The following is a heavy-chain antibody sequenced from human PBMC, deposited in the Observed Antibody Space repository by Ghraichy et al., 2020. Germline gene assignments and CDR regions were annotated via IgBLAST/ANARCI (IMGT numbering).Heavy chain of an antibody. Sequence: GSLRLSCAASGFTFSSYWMHWVRQAPGKGLVWVSRINSDGSSTSNADSVKGRFTISRDNAKNTLYLQMNSLRAEDTAVYYCAREDGALDAFDIWGQGTMVTVSS. CDR2: INSDGSST. CDR3: AREDGALDAFDI. CDR1: GFTFSSYW. J-gene: IGHJ3*02. V-gene: IGHV3-74*01. D-gene: IGHD3-16*01.